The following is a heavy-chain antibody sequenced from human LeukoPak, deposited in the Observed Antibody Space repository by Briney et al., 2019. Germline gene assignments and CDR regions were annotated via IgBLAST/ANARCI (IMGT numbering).Heavy chain of an antibody. V-gene: IGHV3-33*01. CDR1: GFTFSSYG. CDR2: IWYDGSNK. Sequence: PGRSLRLSCAASGFTFSSYGMHWVRQAPGKGLEWVAVIWYDGSNKYCADSVKGRFTISRDNSKNTLYLQMNSLRAEDTAVYYCARALTPGWFDPWGQGTLVTVSS. CDR3: ARALTPGWFDP. J-gene: IGHJ5*02. D-gene: IGHD1-14*01.